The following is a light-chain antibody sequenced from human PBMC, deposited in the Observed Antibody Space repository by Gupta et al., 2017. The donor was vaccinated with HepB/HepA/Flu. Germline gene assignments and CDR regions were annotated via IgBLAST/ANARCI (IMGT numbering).Light chain of an antibody. CDR2: GSS. V-gene: IGKV3-20*01. J-gene: IGKJ1*01. CDR3: QQYDDSPQT. CDR1: QRVRSGF. Sequence: VLTQSPGTLSLSPGERATLSCRASQRVRSGFLAWYQQKPGQTPRLLIHGSSTRATGIPERFSGSGSGTDFTLTIRRLEPEDFAVYYCQQYDDSPQTFGQGTKVEIK.